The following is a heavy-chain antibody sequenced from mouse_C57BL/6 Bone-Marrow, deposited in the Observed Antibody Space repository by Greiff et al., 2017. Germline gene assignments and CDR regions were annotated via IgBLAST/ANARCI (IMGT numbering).Heavy chain of an antibody. CDR1: GYTFTSYW. CDR3: GAVPFDY. J-gene: IGHJ2*01. V-gene: IGHV1-50*01. Sequence: VQLQQPGAELVKPGASVKLSCKASGYTFTSYWMQWVKQRPGQGLEWIGEIDPSDSYTNYNQKFKGKATLTVDTSSSTAYMQLSSLTSEDSAVYYCGAVPFDYWGRGTTLTVTS. CDR2: IDPSDSYT.